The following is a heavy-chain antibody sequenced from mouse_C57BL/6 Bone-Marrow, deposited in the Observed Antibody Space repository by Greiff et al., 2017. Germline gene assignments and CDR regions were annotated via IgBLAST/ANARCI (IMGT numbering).Heavy chain of an antibody. Sequence: EVQLQQSGAELVRPGASVKLSCTASGFNIKDDYMHWVKQRPEQGLEWIGWIDPENGDTEYASKFQGKATITADTSSNTAYLQLSSLTSADTAVYYCTRDYYGTRFAYWGQGTLVTVSA. CDR2: IDPENGDT. CDR1: GFNIKDDY. D-gene: IGHD1-1*01. V-gene: IGHV14-4*01. J-gene: IGHJ3*01. CDR3: TRDYYGTRFAY.